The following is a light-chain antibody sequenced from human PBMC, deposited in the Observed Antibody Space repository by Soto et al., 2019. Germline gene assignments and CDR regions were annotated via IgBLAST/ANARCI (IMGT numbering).Light chain of an antibody. CDR1: QAIGKD. Sequence: AIQMTQSPSSLSASVGDTVTFTCRACQAIGKDLGWYQQKPGEAPVLLIYEASTAQSGVPSRFTGSGFGTEFTLTISSLQPEDFATYYCLQDYNYPRTFGLGTRVEIE. V-gene: IGKV1-6*01. CDR3: LQDYNYPRT. J-gene: IGKJ1*01. CDR2: EAS.